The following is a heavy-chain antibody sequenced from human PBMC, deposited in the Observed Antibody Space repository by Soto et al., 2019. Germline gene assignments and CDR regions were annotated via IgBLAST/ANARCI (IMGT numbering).Heavy chain of an antibody. CDR1: GFTFSSYA. Sequence: GGSLRLSCAASGFTFSSYAMSWVRQAPGKGLEWVSAISGSGGSTYYADSVKGRFTISRDNSKNTLYLQMNGLRAEDTAVYYCAKARSSGYYYYYMDVWGKGTTVTVSS. J-gene: IGHJ6*03. CDR3: AKARSSGYYYYYMDV. D-gene: IGHD2-15*01. V-gene: IGHV3-23*01. CDR2: ISGSGGST.